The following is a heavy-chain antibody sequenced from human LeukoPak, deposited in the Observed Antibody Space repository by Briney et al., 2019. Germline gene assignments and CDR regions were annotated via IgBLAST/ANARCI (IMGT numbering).Heavy chain of an antibody. V-gene: IGHV4-34*01. CDR3: AREFSTSCSPADY. CDR2: INHSGST. J-gene: IGHJ4*02. D-gene: IGHD2-2*01. CDR1: GGSFSGCY. Sequence: SETLSLTCAVYGGSFSGCYWSWIRQPPGKGLEWIGEINHSGSTNYNPSLKSRVTISVDTSKNQFSLKLSSVTAADTAVYYCAREFSTSCSPADYWGQGTLVTVSS.